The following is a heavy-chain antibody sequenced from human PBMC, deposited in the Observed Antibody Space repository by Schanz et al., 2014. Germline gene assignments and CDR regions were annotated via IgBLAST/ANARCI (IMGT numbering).Heavy chain of an antibody. CDR1: GFTFSSYW. J-gene: IGHJ2*01. CDR3: AKDAPYPFDL. CDR2: IKSDGSST. V-gene: IGHV3-74*01. Sequence: EVQLVESGGGLVQPGGSLRLSCAASGFTFSSYWMHWVRQVPGKGLVWVSRIKSDGSSTSYADSVKGRFTISRDSSKNTLYLQMNSLRAEDTAIYYCAKDAPYPFDLWGRGTLITVSS.